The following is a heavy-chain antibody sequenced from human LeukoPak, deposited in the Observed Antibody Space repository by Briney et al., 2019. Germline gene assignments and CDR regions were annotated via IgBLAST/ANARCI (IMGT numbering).Heavy chain of an antibody. D-gene: IGHD2-21*01. CDR1: GFSFSNYA. J-gene: IGHJ4*02. V-gene: IGHV3-23*01. CDR3: AKAYWVANADAVW. CDR2: IIWGGET. Sequence: GGSLRLSRAASGFSFSNYAMSWVRQAPAGGPEGVSSIIWGGETFYADSVKGRFTPSRDDSRNTVYLQLNNLRDKDTAIYYCAKAYWVANADAVWWGQGTQVTVSS.